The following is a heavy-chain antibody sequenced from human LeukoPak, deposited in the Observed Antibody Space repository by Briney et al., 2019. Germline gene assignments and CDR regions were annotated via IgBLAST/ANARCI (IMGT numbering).Heavy chain of an antibody. J-gene: IGHJ5*02. D-gene: IGHD5-18*01. V-gene: IGHV1-8*01. CDR2: MNPNSGNT. CDR3: ASGARYRQWPWIYP. Sequence: ASVKVSCKASGYTFTSYDINWVRQATGQGLEWMGWMNPNSGNTGYAQKFQGRVTMTRNTSISPAYLELSSLSSEDTAVDYCASGARYRQWPWIYPWGQGTLVTVSS. CDR1: GYTFTSYD.